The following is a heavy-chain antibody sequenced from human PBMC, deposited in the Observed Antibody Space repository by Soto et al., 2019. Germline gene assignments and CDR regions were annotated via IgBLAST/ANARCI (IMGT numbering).Heavy chain of an antibody. V-gene: IGHV1-69*13. CDR2: IIPIFGTA. D-gene: IGHD1-26*01. Sequence: SVKVSCKASGGTFSSYAISWVRQAPGQGLEWMGGIIPIFGTANYAQKFQGRVTITADESTSTAYMELSSLRSEDTAVYYCVCGSYYVGSVDYWGQGTLVTVSS. CDR3: VCGSYYVGSVDY. J-gene: IGHJ4*02. CDR1: GGTFSSYA.